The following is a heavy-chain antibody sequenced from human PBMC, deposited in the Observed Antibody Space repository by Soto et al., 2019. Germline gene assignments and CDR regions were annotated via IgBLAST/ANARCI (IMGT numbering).Heavy chain of an antibody. CDR3: AKDQAYSGYDGVDY. CDR1: GFTFSSYG. J-gene: IGHJ4*02. Sequence: GGSLRLSCAASGFTFSSYGMHWVRPAPGKGLEWVAVISYDGSNKYYADSVKGRFTISRDNSKNTLYLQMNSLRAEGTAVYYCAKDQAYSGYDGVDYWGQGTLVTVSS. D-gene: IGHD5-12*01. CDR2: ISYDGSNK. V-gene: IGHV3-30*18.